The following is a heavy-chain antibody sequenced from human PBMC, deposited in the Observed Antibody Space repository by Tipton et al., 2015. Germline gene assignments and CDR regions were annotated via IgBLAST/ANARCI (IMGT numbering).Heavy chain of an antibody. J-gene: IGHJ1*01. V-gene: IGHV4-59*01. CDR2: IYHSGRT. CDR3: ARSPPGDYEYIEY. D-gene: IGHD3-16*01. Sequence: TLSLTCTVSGGSIRTYYWVWVRQPPGRGLESLGYIYHSGRTNYNPSLRSRLTMSVDMSKNQFSLELTSVTAADTAVYYCARSPPGDYEYIEYWGQGTLVTVSS. CDR1: GGSIRTYY.